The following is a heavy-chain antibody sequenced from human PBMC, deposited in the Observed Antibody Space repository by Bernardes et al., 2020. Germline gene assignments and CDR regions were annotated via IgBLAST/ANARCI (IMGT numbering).Heavy chain of an antibody. CDR2: ISYDGSNK. Sequence: GGSLRLSCAASGFTFSSYAMHWVRQAPGKGLEWVAVISYDGSNKYYADSVKGRFTISRDNSKNTLYLQMNSLRAEDTAVYYCARDREGELLGGGWFDPWGQGTLVTVSS. CDR3: ARDREGELLGGGWFDP. J-gene: IGHJ5*02. V-gene: IGHV3-30-3*01. CDR1: GFTFSSYA. D-gene: IGHD1-26*01.